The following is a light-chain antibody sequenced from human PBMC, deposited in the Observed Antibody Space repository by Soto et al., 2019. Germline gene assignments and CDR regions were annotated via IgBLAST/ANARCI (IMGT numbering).Light chain of an antibody. CDR3: ATWDSSLSIGV. CDR1: SSNIGNNF. CDR2: DSD. V-gene: IGLV1-51*01. Sequence: QSVLTQPPSVSAAPGQKVTISCSGSSSNIGNNFVSWYRQLPGTAPKLLIYDSDKRPSGIPDRFSGSKSGTSATLGITGLQTGDEADYYCATWDSSLSIGVFGGGTKLTVL. J-gene: IGLJ2*01.